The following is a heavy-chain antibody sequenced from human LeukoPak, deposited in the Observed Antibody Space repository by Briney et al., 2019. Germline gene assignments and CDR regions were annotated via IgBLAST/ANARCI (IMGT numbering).Heavy chain of an antibody. Sequence: GASVKVSCKASGYTFTGYCMHWLRQAPGQGLEWMGRINPNSGGTNYAQKFQGRVTMTRDTSISTAYMELSRLRSDDTAVYYCARGLSSGRIYWGQGTLVTVSS. V-gene: IGHV1-2*06. J-gene: IGHJ4*02. CDR1: GYTFTGYC. CDR3: ARGLSSGRIY. D-gene: IGHD6-19*01. CDR2: INPNSGGT.